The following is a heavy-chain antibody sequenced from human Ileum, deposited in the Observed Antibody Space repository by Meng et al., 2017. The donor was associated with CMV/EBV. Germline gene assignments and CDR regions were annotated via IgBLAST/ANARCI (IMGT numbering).Heavy chain of an antibody. V-gene: IGHV3-53*01. Sequence: VELGESGGDLIQPAGALTLSCEVSGLIVSSHYMSWVRQTPGTGLEWVSVLYSGGSAYYADSVRGRFTISRDNSKNTLYLQMNNLRAEDTAMYYCARERGDLATSYFDYWGRGTLVTVSS. J-gene: IGHJ4*02. CDR3: ARERGDLATSYFDY. CDR1: GLIVSSHY. D-gene: IGHD5-12*01. CDR2: LYSGGSA.